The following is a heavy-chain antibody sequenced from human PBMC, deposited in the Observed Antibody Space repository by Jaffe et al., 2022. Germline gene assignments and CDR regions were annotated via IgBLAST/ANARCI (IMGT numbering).Heavy chain of an antibody. CDR2: IRVSAYGGTT. Sequence: EPQLVESGGGLEQPGRSLRLSCTASGFAFGDYGVSWVRQAPGKGLEWIGFIRVSAYGGTTEYAASIKDRFTISRDDSKSVVYLQMNSLKIEDTALYYCTRVSSSQAAVGRWLDPWGQGTLVTVSS. CDR3: TRVSSSQAAVGRWLDP. V-gene: IGHV3-49*04. J-gene: IGHJ5*02. D-gene: IGHD6-13*01. CDR1: GFAFGDYG.